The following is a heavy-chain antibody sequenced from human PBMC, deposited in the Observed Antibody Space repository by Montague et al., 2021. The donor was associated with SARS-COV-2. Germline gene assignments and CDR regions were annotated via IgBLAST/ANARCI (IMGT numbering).Heavy chain of an antibody. Sequence: SETLSLTCTVSGGSTSSYYWSWIRQPPGKGLEWIGYIYYSGSTNYNPSLKGRVTISVDTSKNQFSLKLSSVTAADTAVYYCARVFPRWLQFDPYFDYWGQGTLGTVSS. D-gene: IGHD5-24*01. CDR2: IYYSGST. J-gene: IGHJ4*02. CDR1: GGSTSSYY. V-gene: IGHV4-59*01. CDR3: ARVFPRWLQFDPYFDY.